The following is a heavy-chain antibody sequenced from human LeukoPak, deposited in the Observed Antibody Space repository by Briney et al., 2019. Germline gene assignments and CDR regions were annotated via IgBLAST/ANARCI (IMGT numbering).Heavy chain of an antibody. Sequence: GASVKVSCKASGGTFSSYAISWVRQAPGQGLEWMGAIIPIFGTANYAQKFQGRVTITTDESTSTAYMEMSSLRSEDTAVYYCARDIPLDVWGKGTTVTVSS. CDR3: ARDIPLDV. CDR1: GGTFSSYA. CDR2: IIPIFGTA. J-gene: IGHJ6*04. V-gene: IGHV1-69*05. D-gene: IGHD2-2*02.